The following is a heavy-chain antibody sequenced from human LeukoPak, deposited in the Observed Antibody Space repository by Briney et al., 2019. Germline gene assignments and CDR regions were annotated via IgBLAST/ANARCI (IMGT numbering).Heavy chain of an antibody. V-gene: IGHV4-30-2*01. D-gene: IGHD3-3*01. CDR3: AGSTIFGVIIRDS. Sequence: PSETLSLTCSVSGGSVSSTAYYWSWIRQPPGKALEWIGYTYHSGSTYYNPSLKSRVTISLDRPKNHFSPKLTSVTAADTAVYYCAGSTIFGVIIRDSWGQGTLVTVSS. J-gene: IGHJ4*02. CDR1: GGSVSSTAYY. CDR2: TYHSGST.